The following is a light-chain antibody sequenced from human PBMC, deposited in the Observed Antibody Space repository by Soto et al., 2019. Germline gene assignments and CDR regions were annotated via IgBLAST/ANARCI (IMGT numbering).Light chain of an antibody. CDR3: QSYDSSHVV. CDR2: GNS. Sequence: QSVLTQPPSVSGAPGQRVTISCTGSSSNIGAGYDVHWYQQLPGTAPKLLIYGNSNRPSGVPDRFSGCKSGASASLAIAGLQSEDEADYYLQSYDSSHVVFGGGTNLTVL. CDR1: SSNIGAGYD. V-gene: IGLV1-40*01. J-gene: IGLJ2*01.